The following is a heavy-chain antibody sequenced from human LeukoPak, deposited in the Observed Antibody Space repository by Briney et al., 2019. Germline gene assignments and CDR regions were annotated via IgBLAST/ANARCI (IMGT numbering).Heavy chain of an antibody. CDR1: GVSISSRSYY. V-gene: IGHV4-39*01. D-gene: IGHD5-24*01. J-gene: IGHJ4*02. Sequence: PSETLSLTCTVSGVSISSRSYYWGWIRQPPGKGLELIAGIDYSGSTYYTPTLKGRVTISVDTSKNQFSLKLSTVTAADTAVYYCAKTGDGYYNFDYWGQGTLVTVSS. CDR2: IDYSGST. CDR3: AKTGDGYYNFDY.